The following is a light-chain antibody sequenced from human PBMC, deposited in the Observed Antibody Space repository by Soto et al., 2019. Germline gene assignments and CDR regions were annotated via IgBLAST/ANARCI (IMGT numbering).Light chain of an antibody. CDR1: SSNIGSNP. Sequence: QSVLTQPPSASGAPGQRVTILCSGSSSNIGSNPVNWYQQLPGTAPKLLIYSDNQRPSGVPDRFSGSKSGTSASLAISGLQSEDEDDYICAGWDDWQPGAMMFGGGTKVTVL. J-gene: IGLJ3*02. CDR3: AGWDDWQPGAMM. CDR2: SDN. V-gene: IGLV1-44*01.